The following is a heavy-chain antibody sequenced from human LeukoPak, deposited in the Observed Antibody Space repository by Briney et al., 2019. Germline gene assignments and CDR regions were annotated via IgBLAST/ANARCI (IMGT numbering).Heavy chain of an antibody. V-gene: IGHV1-69*10. J-gene: IGHJ4*02. CDR2: IIPIFGIA. Sequence: VRVSCKASGGTFSSYAISWVRQAPGQGLEWMGGIIPIFGIANYAQKFQGRVTITADKSTSTAYMELSSLRSEDTAVYYCARESRSGYDWDYWGQGTLVTVSS. CDR3: ARESRSGYDWDY. CDR1: GGTFSSYA. D-gene: IGHD6-25*01.